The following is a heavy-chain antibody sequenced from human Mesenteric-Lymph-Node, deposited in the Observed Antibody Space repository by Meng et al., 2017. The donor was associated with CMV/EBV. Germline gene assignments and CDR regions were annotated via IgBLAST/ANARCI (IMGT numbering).Heavy chain of an antibody. Sequence: ASVKVSCKASGYTFTSYDINWVRQATGQGLEWMGWMNPNSGNTGYAQKFQGRVTMTRNTSISTAYMELSSLRSEDTAVYYCARDLAWGSSSRRSYYYYGMDVWGQGTTVTVSS. CDR3: ARDLAWGSSSRRSYYYYGMDV. CDR1: GYTFTSYD. V-gene: IGHV1-8*01. J-gene: IGHJ6*02. D-gene: IGHD6-13*01. CDR2: MNPNSGNT.